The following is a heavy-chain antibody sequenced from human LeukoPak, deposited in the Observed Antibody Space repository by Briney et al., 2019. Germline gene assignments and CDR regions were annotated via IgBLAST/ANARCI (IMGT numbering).Heavy chain of an antibody. J-gene: IGHJ4*02. CDR2: ISAYNGDT. D-gene: IGHD2-15*01. CDR3: ARSPRPYCSGGSCRPLDYGDPRFDY. CDR1: GYTFTSYG. Sequence: ASVKVSCKASGYTFTSYGISWVRQAPGQGLEWMGWISAYNGDTNYAQKLQGRVTMTTDTSTNTAYMELRSLRSDDTAVYYCARSPRPYCSGGSCRPLDYGDPRFDYWGQGSLVTVSS. V-gene: IGHV1-18*01.